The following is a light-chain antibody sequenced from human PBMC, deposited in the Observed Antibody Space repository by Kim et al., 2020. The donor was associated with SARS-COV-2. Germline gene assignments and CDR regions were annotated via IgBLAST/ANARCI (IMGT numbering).Light chain of an antibody. V-gene: IGLV2-8*01. CDR1: SSDVGGYNY. CDR2: EVN. J-gene: IGLJ1*01. Sequence: QSALTQPPSASGSPGQSVTISCTGTSSDVGGYNYVSWYQQHPGKAPKLMIFEVNKRPSGVPDRFSGSKSGNTASLTVSGLQAEDEADYYCSSSAGSNNVFGTGTKVTVL. CDR3: SSSAGSNNV.